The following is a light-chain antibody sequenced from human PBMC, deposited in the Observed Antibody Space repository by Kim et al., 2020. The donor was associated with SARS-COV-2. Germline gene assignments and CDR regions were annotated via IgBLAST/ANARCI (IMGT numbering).Light chain of an antibody. J-gene: IGKJ4*01. CDR2: DAS. V-gene: IGKV1-5*01. Sequence: SASVGDRVTITGRASQNMISRLAWYQQKPGKAPKLLIYDASTLQSGVPSGFSGSGSGTEFTLTISSLQPDDSATYYCQKYNSYSRSFGGGTKVEI. CDR3: QKYNSYSRS. CDR1: QNMISR.